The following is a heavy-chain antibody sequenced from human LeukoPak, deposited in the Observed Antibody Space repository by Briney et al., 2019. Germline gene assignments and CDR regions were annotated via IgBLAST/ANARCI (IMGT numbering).Heavy chain of an antibody. V-gene: IGHV1-69*04. Sequence: SVKGSCKASGGTFSSYAISWVRQAPGQGLEWMGRIIPILGIANYAQKFQGRVTITADKSTSTAYMELSSLRSEDTAVYYCARVDLYSNYTSGEDWFDPWGQGTLVTVSS. CDR1: GGTFSSYA. J-gene: IGHJ5*02. CDR3: ARVDLYSNYTSGEDWFDP. CDR2: IIPILGIA. D-gene: IGHD4-11*01.